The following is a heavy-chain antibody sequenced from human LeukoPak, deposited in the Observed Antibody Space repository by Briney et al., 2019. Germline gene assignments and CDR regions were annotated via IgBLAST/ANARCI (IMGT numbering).Heavy chain of an antibody. J-gene: IGHJ4*02. Sequence: SVKVSCKASGGTFSSYAISWVRQAPGQGLEWMGRIIPILGIANYAQKFQGRVTITADKSTSTAYMELSSLRSEDTAVYYCATSRYCGGDCYSGDFDFWGQGTLVTVSS. CDR2: IIPILGIA. CDR3: ATSRYCGGDCYSGDFDF. CDR1: GGTFSSYA. D-gene: IGHD2-21*02. V-gene: IGHV1-69*04.